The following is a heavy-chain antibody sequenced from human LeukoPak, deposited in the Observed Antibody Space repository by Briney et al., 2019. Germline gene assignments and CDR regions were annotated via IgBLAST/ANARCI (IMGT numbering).Heavy chain of an antibody. CDR3: ARVLPYDAFDI. J-gene: IGHJ3*02. CDR2: IYYSGST. CDR1: GGSISSYY. V-gene: IGHV4-59*08. D-gene: IGHD3-10*01. Sequence: SETLSLTCTVSGGSISSYYWSWIWQPPGKGLEWIGYIYYSGSTNYNPSLKSRVTISVDTSKNQFSLKLSSVTAADTAVYYCARVLPYDAFDIWGQGTMVTVSS.